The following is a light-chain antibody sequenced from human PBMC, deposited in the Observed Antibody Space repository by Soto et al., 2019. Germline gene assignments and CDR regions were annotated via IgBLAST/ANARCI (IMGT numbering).Light chain of an antibody. CDR3: ISYTGSDTSYV. J-gene: IGLJ1*01. CDR1: NSDIGSYSH. Sequence: QSVLTQPASVSGSPGQSITISCTGTNSDIGSYSHVAWYQQYPGKTPKLIIYEVSYRPSGVSHRFSGSKSGITASLTISGLQAEDEDDHYCISYTGSDTSYVLGTGTKAPS. V-gene: IGLV2-14*01. CDR2: EVS.